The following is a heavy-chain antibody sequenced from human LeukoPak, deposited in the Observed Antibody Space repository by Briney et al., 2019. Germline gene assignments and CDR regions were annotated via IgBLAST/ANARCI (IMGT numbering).Heavy chain of an antibody. J-gene: IGHJ4*02. CDR2: IYYSGST. Sequence: AETLSLTCTLSGRSISSYYWSWIRQPPAKGLEWIGYIYYSGSTNYNPSLKSRVTISVDTSKNRYSLTLSSVTAADTAVYYCARENCSSTSCSHDCSGQGTLVTVSS. CDR3: ARENCSSTSCSHDC. D-gene: IGHD2-2*01. V-gene: IGHV4-59*01. CDR1: GRSISSYY.